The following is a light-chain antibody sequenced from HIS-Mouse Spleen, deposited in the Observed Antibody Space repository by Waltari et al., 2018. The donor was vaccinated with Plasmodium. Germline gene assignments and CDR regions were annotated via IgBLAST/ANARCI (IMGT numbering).Light chain of an antibody. CDR2: WSP. CDR1: QSVLYSSNNKNY. CDR3: QQYYSTPWT. V-gene: IGKV4-1*01. J-gene: IGKJ1*01. Sequence: DIVMTQSPDSLAVSLGERATINCKSSQSVLYSSNNKNYLAWYQQKQGQPSKLLIYWSPTRESGVPDRFSGSGSGTDFTLTISSLQAEDVAVYYCQQYYSTPWTFGQGTKVEIK.